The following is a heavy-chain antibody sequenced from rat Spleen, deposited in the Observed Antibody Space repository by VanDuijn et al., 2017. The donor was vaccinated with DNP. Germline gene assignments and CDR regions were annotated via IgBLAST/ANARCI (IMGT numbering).Heavy chain of an antibody. V-gene: IGHV5-25*01. Sequence: EVQLVESGGGLVQPGRSMKLSCVASGFTFSHYYMAWVRQAPRKGLEWVASISNGGGNTYYPDSVKGRFTISRDNAKNTLYLQMNSLRSEDTATYYCARDEGSYYYAMDAWGQGTSVTVSS. CDR3: ARDEGSYYYAMDA. CDR1: GFTFSHYY. D-gene: IGHD1-11*01. J-gene: IGHJ4*01. CDR2: ISNGGGNT.